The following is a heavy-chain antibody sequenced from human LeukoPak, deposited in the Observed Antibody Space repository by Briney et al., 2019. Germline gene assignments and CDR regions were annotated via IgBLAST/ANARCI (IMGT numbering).Heavy chain of an antibody. CDR3: AREKVYGYSYGSWFDP. CDR1: GGSISSYY. CDR2: IYYSGST. J-gene: IGHJ5*02. V-gene: IGHV4-59*01. Sequence: SETLSLTYTVSGGSISSYYWSWIRQPPGKGLEWIGYIYYSGSTNYNPSLKSRVTISVDTSKNQFSLKLSSVTAADTAVYYCAREKVYGYSYGSWFDPWGQGTLVTVSS. D-gene: IGHD5-18*01.